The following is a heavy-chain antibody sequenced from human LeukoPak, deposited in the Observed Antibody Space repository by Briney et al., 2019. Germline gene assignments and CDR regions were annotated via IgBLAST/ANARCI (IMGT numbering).Heavy chain of an antibody. CDR3: ARGTSSSGWNYDAFDI. Sequence: ASVKVSCKASGYTFTSYGISWVRQAPGQGLEWMGWISAYNGNTNYAQKLQGRVTMTTDTSTSTAYMELRSLRSDDTAVYYCARGTSSSGWNYDAFDIWGQGTMVTASS. J-gene: IGHJ3*02. V-gene: IGHV1-18*01. CDR2: ISAYNGNT. CDR1: GYTFTSYG. D-gene: IGHD6-19*01.